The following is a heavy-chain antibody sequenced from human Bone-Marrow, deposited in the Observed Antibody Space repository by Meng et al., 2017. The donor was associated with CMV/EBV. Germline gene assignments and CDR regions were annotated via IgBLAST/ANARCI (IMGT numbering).Heavy chain of an antibody. CDR1: GFTFSSYA. V-gene: IGHV3-30*04. J-gene: IGHJ4*02. Sequence: GGSLRLSCAASGFTFSSYAMHWVRQAPGKGLEWVAVISYDGSNKYYADSVKGRFTISRDNSKNTLYLQMNSLRAEDTAVYYCAKETVADHQLPFDYWGQGTLVTVSS. CDR2: ISYDGSNK. CDR3: AKETVADHQLPFDY. D-gene: IGHD6-19*01.